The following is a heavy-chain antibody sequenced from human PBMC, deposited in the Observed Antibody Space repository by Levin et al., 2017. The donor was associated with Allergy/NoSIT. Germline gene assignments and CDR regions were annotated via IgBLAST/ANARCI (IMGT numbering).Heavy chain of an antibody. J-gene: IGHJ5*02. CDR2: ISYDGTNE. CDR3: AKSSTTVTRRWFDP. V-gene: IGHV3-30*18. Sequence: PGGSLRLSCAASGFTFSSYGMHWVRQAPGKGLEWVAMISYDGTNEFYADSVKGRFTISKDNSKNTLYLQMNSLRAEDTAIYYCAKSSTTVTRRWFDPRGQGTLVTVSS. D-gene: IGHD4-17*01. CDR1: GFTFSSYG.